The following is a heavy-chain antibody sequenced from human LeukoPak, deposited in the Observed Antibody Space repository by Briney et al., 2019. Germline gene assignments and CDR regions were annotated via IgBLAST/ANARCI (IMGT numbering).Heavy chain of an antibody. CDR2: INPNSGGT. CDR3: ARVPYYDILTGYYLYYYYYGMDA. Sequence: ASVKVSCKASGYTFTGYYMHWVRQAPGQGLEWMGWINPNSGGTNYAQKFQGRVTMTRDTSISTAYMELSRLRSDDTAVYYCARVPYYDILTGYYLYYYYYGMDAWGQGTTVTVSS. J-gene: IGHJ6*02. V-gene: IGHV1-2*02. D-gene: IGHD3-9*01. CDR1: GYTFTGYY.